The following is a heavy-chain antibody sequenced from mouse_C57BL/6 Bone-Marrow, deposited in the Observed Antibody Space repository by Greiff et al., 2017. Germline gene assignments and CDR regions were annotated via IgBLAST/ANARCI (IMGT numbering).Heavy chain of an antibody. CDR2: IWRGGST. D-gene: IGHD2-3*01. CDR3: AIWGIYDGYFFDY. CDR1: GFSLTSYG. V-gene: IGHV2-5*01. J-gene: IGHJ2*01. Sequence: QVQLQQSGPGLVQPSQSLSITCTVSGFSLTSYGVHWVRQSPGKGLEWLGVIWRGGSTDYTAAFMSRLSITKDNSKSQVFFKMNSLQADDTAIYYCAIWGIYDGYFFDYWGQGTTLTVSS.